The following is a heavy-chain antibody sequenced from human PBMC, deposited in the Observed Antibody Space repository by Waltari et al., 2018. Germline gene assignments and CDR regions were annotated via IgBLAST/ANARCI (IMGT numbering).Heavy chain of an antibody. Sequence: EVQLVESGGGLIQPGGSLRLSCVASGFTVSHNYMSWVRQAPGKGLAWVLVRHAGGAAYYAESVKGRFTVSRDNSKNTLYLQMNSLRDEDTAIYFCARAGLGSPSQWLQLLDLWGQGTLVTVSS. J-gene: IGHJ5*02. CDR2: RHAGGAA. D-gene: IGHD5-12*01. CDR1: GFTVSHNY. CDR3: ARAGLGSPSQWLQLLDL. V-gene: IGHV3-53*01.